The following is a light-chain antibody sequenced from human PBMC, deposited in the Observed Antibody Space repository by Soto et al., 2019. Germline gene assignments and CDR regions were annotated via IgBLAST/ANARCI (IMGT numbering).Light chain of an antibody. CDR3: SSFAGSPVV. Sequence: QSVLTQPPSESGSPGQSVTITCSGTSSDVGEENYVSWYQQHPGKVPKLILYEVSKRPSGVPDRFSGSRSGNTASLTVSGLQAEDEADYYCSSFAGSPVVFGGGTKLTVL. J-gene: IGLJ2*01. CDR1: SSDVGEENY. V-gene: IGLV2-8*01. CDR2: EVS.